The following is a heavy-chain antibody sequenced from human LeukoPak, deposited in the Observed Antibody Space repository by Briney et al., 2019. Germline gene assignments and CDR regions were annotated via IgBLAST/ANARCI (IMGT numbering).Heavy chain of an antibody. Sequence: PSETLSLTCTVSGYSISSGYYWGWIRQPPGKGLEWIGSIYYSGSTYYNPSLKSRVTISVDTSKNQFSLKLSSVTAADTAVYYCAREKVDYYDSSGDNDYWGQGTLVTVSS. CDR1: GYSISSGYY. J-gene: IGHJ4*02. D-gene: IGHD3-22*01. CDR2: IYYSGST. CDR3: AREKVDYYDSSGDNDY. V-gene: IGHV4-38-2*02.